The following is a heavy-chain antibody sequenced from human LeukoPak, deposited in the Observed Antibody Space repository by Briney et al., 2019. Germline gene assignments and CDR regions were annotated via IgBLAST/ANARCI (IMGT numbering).Heavy chain of an antibody. CDR2: ITGSGGKT. CDR3: AKERTAMAGSAEYFQH. D-gene: IGHD6-19*01. Sequence: GGSLRLSCAASGFTFRSYAMGWVRQAPGKGLEWVSIITGSGGKTYYADSVKGRFTVSRDNSKDTLFLQMNSLRADDTAVYYCAKERTAMAGSAEYFQHWGQGTLVTVSS. V-gene: IGHV3-23*01. J-gene: IGHJ1*01. CDR1: GFTFRSYA.